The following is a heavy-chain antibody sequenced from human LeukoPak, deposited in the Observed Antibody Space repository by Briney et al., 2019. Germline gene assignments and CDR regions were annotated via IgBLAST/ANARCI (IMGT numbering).Heavy chain of an antibody. D-gene: IGHD6-19*01. CDR1: GFTFSSYW. CDR2: IKQDGSEE. V-gene: IGHV3-7*05. CDR3: AKVVPGYSSGWYARYFDY. Sequence: PGGSLRLSCAASGFTFSSYWMSWVRQAPGKGLEWVANIKQDGSEEFYVDSVKGRFTISRDNSKNTLYLQMNSLRAEDTAVYYCAKVVPGYSSGWYARYFDYWGQGTLVTVSS. J-gene: IGHJ4*02.